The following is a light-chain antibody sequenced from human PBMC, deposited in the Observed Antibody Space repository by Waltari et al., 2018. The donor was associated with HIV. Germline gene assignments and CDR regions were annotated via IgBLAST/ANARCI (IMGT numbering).Light chain of an antibody. Sequence: DIQMTQSPSTLSASVGDRVTITCRASQSISSWLAWYQQKAGRALKLLIYKASNLETGVPSRFSGTGSGTEFTLTITSVQPDDFGTYYCQQYDTYYRTFGQGTKVEI. J-gene: IGKJ1*01. CDR2: KAS. V-gene: IGKV1-5*03. CDR3: QQYDTYYRT. CDR1: QSISSW.